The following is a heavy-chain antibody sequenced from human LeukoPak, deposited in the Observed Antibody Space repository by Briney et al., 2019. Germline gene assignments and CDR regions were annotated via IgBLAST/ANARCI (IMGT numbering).Heavy chain of an antibody. J-gene: IGHJ6*03. CDR2: INPNSGGT. CDR1: GYTFTSYG. CDR3: ARDGEIAVAPGDYYYYYMDV. V-gene: IGHV1-2*02. Sequence: GASVKVSCKASGYTFTSYGISWVRQAPGQGLEWMGWINPNSGGTNYAQKFQGRVTMTRDTSISTAYMELSRLRSDDTAVYYCARDGEIAVAPGDYYYYYMDVWGKGTTVTVSS. D-gene: IGHD6-19*01.